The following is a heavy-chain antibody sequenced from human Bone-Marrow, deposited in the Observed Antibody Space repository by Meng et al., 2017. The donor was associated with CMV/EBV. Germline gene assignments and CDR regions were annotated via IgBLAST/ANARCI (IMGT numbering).Heavy chain of an antibody. J-gene: IGHJ4*02. CDR1: GYPFTSYG. D-gene: IGHD6-13*01. CDR2: INAYNGNT. Sequence: VKLVQSGPEVKKPRSSVKVSCKASGYPFTSYGISWVRQAPGQGLHWMAWINAYNGNTNYAQKFQGRVTMTTDTSTSTAYMELRSLRSDDTAVYYCARGGQQLVLGHFDYWGQGTLVTVSS. CDR3: ARGGQQLVLGHFDY. V-gene: IGHV1-18*01.